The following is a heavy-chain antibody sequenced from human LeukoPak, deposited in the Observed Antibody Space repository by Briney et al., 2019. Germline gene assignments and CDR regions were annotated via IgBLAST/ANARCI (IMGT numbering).Heavy chain of an antibody. V-gene: IGHV1-2*02. CDR2: INPNSGGT. Sequence: ASVKVSCKASRYTFTGYYMHWVRQAPGQGLEWMGWINPNSGGTNYAQKFQGRVTMTRDTSSSTAYMELSRLRSDDTAVSYCARVRYSGYDSDNYWGQGTLVTVSS. J-gene: IGHJ4*02. CDR1: RYTFTGYY. CDR3: ARVRYSGYDSDNY. D-gene: IGHD5-12*01.